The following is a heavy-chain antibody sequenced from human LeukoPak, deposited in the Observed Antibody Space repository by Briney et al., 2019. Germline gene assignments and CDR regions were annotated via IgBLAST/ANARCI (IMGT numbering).Heavy chain of an antibody. V-gene: IGHV1-18*01. Sequence: ASVKVSCKASGYTFTRYGISWVRQAPGQGLEWMGWISVHNGNTNYTQKVQGRVTMTTETSTSTAYMELRSLRSDDTAVYYCARDYSRGDPDYWGQGTLVTVS. CDR1: GYTFTRYG. D-gene: IGHD6-19*01. CDR3: ARDYSRGDPDY. J-gene: IGHJ4*02. CDR2: ISVHNGNT.